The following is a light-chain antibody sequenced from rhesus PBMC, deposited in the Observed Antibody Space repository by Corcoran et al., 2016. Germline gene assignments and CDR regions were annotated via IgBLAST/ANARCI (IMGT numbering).Light chain of an antibody. CDR3: QHYLSRPLT. J-gene: IGKJ4*01. Sequence: DIQMTQSPSSLSASVGDTVTITCRASQSISSWLAWYQQTPGKAPNLLIYKASSLESGVPSRVSGSGAGKDLTLTRSRLQSEDFATYHSQHYLSRPLTVGGGTKVELK. CDR1: QSISSW. V-gene: IGKV1-22*01. CDR2: KAS.